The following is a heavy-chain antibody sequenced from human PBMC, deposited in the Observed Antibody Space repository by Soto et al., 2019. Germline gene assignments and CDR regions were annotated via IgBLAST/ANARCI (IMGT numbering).Heavy chain of an antibody. J-gene: IGHJ6*02. CDR2: IYPGDSDT. CDR1: GYSFTSYW. CDR3: ARHSRTYYYDRSGYSYYYGMDV. V-gene: IGHV5-51*01. D-gene: IGHD3-22*01. Sequence: GESLKISCKGSGYSFTSYWIGWVRQMPGKGLEWMGIIYPGDSDTRYSPSFQGQVTISADKSISTAYLQWSSLKASDTAMYYRARHSRTYYYDRSGYSYYYGMDVWGQGTTVTVSS.